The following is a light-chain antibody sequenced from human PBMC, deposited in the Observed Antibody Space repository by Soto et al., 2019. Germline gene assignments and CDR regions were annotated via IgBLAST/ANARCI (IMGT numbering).Light chain of an antibody. V-gene: IGKV1-39*01. CDR2: AAP. CDR1: QSISSY. CDR3: QQYNSYSPK. J-gene: IGKJ1*01. Sequence: DIQMTQSPSSLSASVGDRVTITCRASQSISSYLNWYQQKPGKAPKLLIYAAPSLQSGVPSRFSGSGSGTDFTLTISSLQPEDFATYYCQQYNSYSPKFGQGTKVDI.